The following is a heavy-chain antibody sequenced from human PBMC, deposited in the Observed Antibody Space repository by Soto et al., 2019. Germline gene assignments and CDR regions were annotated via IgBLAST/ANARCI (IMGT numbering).Heavy chain of an antibody. CDR3: ARDGTYNWV. Sequence: EVQLVESGGGLVQPGGSLRLSCAASGFTVSNNYRRWVRQAPGKGLEWVSLIYSGGATYYADSVKGRFTIFRDNSKNTLYLQMNSLRAEDTAVYYCARDGTYNWVGGQGILVTVSS. D-gene: IGHD1-1*01. CDR2: IYSGGAT. V-gene: IGHV3-66*01. CDR1: GFTVSNNY. J-gene: IGHJ4*02.